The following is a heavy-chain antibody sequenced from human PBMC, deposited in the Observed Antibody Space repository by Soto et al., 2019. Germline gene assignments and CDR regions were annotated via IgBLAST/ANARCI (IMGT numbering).Heavy chain of an antibody. D-gene: IGHD6-19*01. J-gene: IGHJ4*02. CDR3: DLPKDTLGWHHF. Sequence: QVQVVQSGAQVKKPGAAVKVSCKTSGYTFINYHVPCVRQAPGQGLEWMGAINPNGGSTNNAQHLQVRMTMTPDASTSTVYMDLSSLRSDDPAVYYCDLPKDTLGWHHFWAKGPRVTV. CDR2: INPNGGST. V-gene: IGHV1-46*01. CDR1: GYTFINYH.